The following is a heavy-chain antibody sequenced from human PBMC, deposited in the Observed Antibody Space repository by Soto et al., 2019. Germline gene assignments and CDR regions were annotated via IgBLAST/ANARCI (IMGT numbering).Heavy chain of an antibody. Sequence: ASVKVSCKASGYTFTSYDINWVRQATGQGLEWMGWMNPNSGNTGYAQKFQGRVTMTRNTSISTAYMELSSLRSEDTAVYYCARQPVMAGQRWFDPWGQGTLVTVSS. CDR3: ARQPVMAGQRWFDP. V-gene: IGHV1-8*01. CDR2: MNPNSGNT. CDR1: GYTFTSYD. J-gene: IGHJ5*02. D-gene: IGHD6-19*01.